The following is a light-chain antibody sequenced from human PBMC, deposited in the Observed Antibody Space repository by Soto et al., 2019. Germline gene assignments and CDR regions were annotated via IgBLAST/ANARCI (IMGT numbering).Light chain of an antibody. CDR3: QQYKDHVWT. CDR1: QTVERW. V-gene: IGKV1-5*01. Sequence: DIQMTQSPSTLPASVGDRVTISCRASQTVERWLAWYQKKPGKAPKLLISDVSTLERGVQSRFSGSGSATEFTLTISGLQSDDFATYYCQQYKDHVWTFGQGTKV. J-gene: IGKJ1*01. CDR2: DVS.